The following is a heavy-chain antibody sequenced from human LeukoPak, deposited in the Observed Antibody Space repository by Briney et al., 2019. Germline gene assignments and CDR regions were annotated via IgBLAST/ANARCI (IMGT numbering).Heavy chain of an antibody. J-gene: IGHJ4*02. CDR1: GGSISTYY. CDR2: IYYSGST. V-gene: IGHV4-59*01. CDR3: AGGYRNSFDY. Sequence: SETLSLTCTVSGGSISTYYWSWIRQPPGKGLEWIGYIYYSGSTYYNPSLKSRVTISVDTSKNQFSLKLSSVTAADTAVYYCAGGYRNSFDYCGQGTLVTVSS. D-gene: IGHD4-11*01.